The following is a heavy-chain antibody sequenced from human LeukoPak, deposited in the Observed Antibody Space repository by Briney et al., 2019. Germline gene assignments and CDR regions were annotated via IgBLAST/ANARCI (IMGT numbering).Heavy chain of an antibody. CDR3: ARDSGGRGHFDF. CDR2: IGPNNGNT. Sequence: ASVKVSCKASGYTFTSYYMHWVRQAPGQGLEWMGWIGPNNGNTNYAQNLQGRVTMTTDTSTGTAYMELRSLRSDDTAVYFCARDSGGRGHFDFWGQGTLVTVSS. CDR1: GYTFTSYY. D-gene: IGHD3-16*01. V-gene: IGHV1-18*04. J-gene: IGHJ4*02.